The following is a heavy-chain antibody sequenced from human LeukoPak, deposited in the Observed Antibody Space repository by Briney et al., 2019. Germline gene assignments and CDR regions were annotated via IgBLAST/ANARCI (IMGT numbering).Heavy chain of an antibody. D-gene: IGHD1-26*01. CDR3: ARVTSGTYHY. CDR2: INAKNGGT. CDR1: GYTFTDYY. Sequence: ASVKVSCKASGYTFTDYYLRWVRQAPGQGLEWMGWINAKNGGTEYAQKFQGRVTLTRDTSISTAYMVLTSLRYDDTAVYYCARVTSGTYHYWGQGTLVTISS. J-gene: IGHJ4*02. V-gene: IGHV1-2*02.